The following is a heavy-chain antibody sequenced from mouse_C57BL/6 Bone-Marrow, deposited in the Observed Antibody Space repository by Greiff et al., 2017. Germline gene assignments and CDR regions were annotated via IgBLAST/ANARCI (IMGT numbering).Heavy chain of an antibody. CDR1: GYAFSSSW. D-gene: IGHD1-1*01. CDR3: ARRGTTVVAHWYFDV. V-gene: IGHV1-82*01. CDR2: IYPGDGDT. Sequence: VMLVESGPELVKPGASVKISCKASGYAFSSSWMNWVKQRPGKGLEWIGRIYPGDGDTNYNGKFKGKATLTADKSSSTAYMQLSSLTSEDSAVYFCARRGTTVVAHWYFDVWGTGTTVTVSS. J-gene: IGHJ1*03.